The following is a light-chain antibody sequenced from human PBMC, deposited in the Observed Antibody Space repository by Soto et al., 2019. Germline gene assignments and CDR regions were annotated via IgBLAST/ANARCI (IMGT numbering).Light chain of an antibody. V-gene: IGKV1-5*01. CDR2: DAS. Sequence: DIQMTQSPSTLSASLGDRVTITCLASRNIERWLAWYQQKPGRAPKLLISDASTLETGVPSRFSGGGSGTEFTLTISNLQADDFATYYCQHCDTYCAFGPGTRVEVE. J-gene: IGKJ1*01. CDR3: QHCDTYCA. CDR1: RNIERW.